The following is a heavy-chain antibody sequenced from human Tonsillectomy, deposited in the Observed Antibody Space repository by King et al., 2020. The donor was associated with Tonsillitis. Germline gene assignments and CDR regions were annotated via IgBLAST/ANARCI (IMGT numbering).Heavy chain of an antibody. V-gene: IGHV3-21*01. CDR2: IISSSSYI. J-gene: IGHJ2*01. CDR3: AKEKTLLPYFDL. CDR1: GVTFSTYS. D-gene: IGHD2-15*01. Sequence: VQLVESGGGLVKPGGSLRLSCAASGVTFSTYSMNWVRQAPGKGREWVSSIISSSSYIYYADSVKGRFTISRDNAKNSLYLQMKSLRAEDTAVYYCAKEKTLLPYFDLWGRGTLVTVSS.